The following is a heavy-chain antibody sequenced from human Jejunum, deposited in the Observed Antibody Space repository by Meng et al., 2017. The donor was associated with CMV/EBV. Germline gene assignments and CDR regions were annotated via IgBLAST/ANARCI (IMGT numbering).Heavy chain of an antibody. J-gene: IGHJ4*02. D-gene: IGHD4-11*01. CDR1: GLKCNSYE. Sequence: CEVAGLKCNSYEMNWNRQAPGKGLEWVSYIPGHGNTRYYADSVRGRLTISRDNAKNSLYLQMSGLRAEDTAVYYCARLQWAAFDVLGQGTLVTVAS. CDR3: ARLQWAAFDV. V-gene: IGHV3-48*03. CDR2: IPGHGNTR.